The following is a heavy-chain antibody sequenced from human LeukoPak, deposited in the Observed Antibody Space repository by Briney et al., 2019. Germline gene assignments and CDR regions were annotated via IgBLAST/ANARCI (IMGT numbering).Heavy chain of an antibody. CDR3: ARGLSGRGHYSDY. CDR1: GGSISSYY. J-gene: IGHJ4*02. CDR2: IYYSGGT. D-gene: IGHD3-10*01. V-gene: IGHV4-59*01. Sequence: SETLSLTCTVSGGSISSYYWIWIRQSPGKGLEWIGYIYYSGGTDYNPSLKSRVTISVDTSKNQFSLKLSSVTAADTAVYYCARGLSGRGHYSDYWGQGALVTVSS.